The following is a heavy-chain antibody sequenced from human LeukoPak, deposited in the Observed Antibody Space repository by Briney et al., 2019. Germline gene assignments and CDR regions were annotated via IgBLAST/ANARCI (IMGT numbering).Heavy chain of an antibody. D-gene: IGHD3-9*01. CDR3: ASYDILTGYYHIDY. CDR2: ISSSGSTI. Sequence: PGGSLRLSCAASGFTFSSYSMNWVRQAPGKGLEWVSYISSSGSTIYYADSVKGRFTISRDNAKNSLYLQMNSLRAEDTAVYYCASYDILTGYYHIDYWGQGTLVTVSS. CDR1: GFTFSSYS. V-gene: IGHV3-48*04. J-gene: IGHJ4*02.